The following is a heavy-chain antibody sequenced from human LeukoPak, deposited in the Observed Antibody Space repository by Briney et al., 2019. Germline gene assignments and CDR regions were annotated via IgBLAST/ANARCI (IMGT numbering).Heavy chain of an antibody. D-gene: IGHD5-12*01. CDR3: ARDNSGYDFRDY. V-gene: IGHV4-38-2*02. J-gene: IGHJ4*02. CDR1: GYSISSGYY. CDR2: IYHSGST. Sequence: SETLSLTCTVSGYSISSGYYWGWIRQPPGQGLEWIGSIYHSGSTYYNPSLKSRVTISVDTSKDQFSLKLSSVTAADTAVYYCARDNSGYDFRDYWGQGTLVTVSS.